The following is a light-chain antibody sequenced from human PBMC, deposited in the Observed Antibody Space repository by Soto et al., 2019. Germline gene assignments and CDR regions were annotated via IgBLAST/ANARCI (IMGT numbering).Light chain of an antibody. Sequence: AIRMTQSPSSFSASTGDRLTITCRASQGISSYLAWYQQKPGKAPKLLIYAASTLQSGVPSRFSGSGSGTDFTLTISCLQSEDFATYYCQQYYSYPLTFGQGTKLEIK. CDR3: QQYYSYPLT. J-gene: IGKJ2*01. V-gene: IGKV1-8*01. CDR1: QGISSY. CDR2: AAS.